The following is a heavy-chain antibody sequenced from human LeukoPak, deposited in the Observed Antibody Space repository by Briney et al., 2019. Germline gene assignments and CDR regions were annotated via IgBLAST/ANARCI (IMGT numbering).Heavy chain of an antibody. V-gene: IGHV4-59*08. CDR2: VYYSGKT. CDR1: GGSISNYY. J-gene: IGHJ4*02. CDR3: ASRGTLEWLLEMDY. D-gene: IGHD3-3*01. Sequence: SETLSLTCSVSGGSISNYYWNWIRQPPGKGLEWIGNVYYSGKTNYNPSLKSRVIISVDTSQNQFFLKLSSVTAADTAVYYCASRGTLEWLLEMDYWGQGTLVTVSS.